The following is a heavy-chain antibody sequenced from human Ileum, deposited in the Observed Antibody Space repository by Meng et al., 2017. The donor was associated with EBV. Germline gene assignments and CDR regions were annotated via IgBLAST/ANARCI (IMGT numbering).Heavy chain of an antibody. J-gene: IGHJ4*02. V-gene: IGHV1-18*01. CDR3: ARVEVGITSGDY. Sequence: QFGQSCGVVSKPLVSVTVSCKAAGYTFTNYGITWVRQAPGQGLEWMGWISAYNSNTNYAQTLQGRVTMTTDTSTSTAYMELGSLRSDDTAVYYCARVEVGITSGDYWGQGTLVTVSS. CDR2: ISAYNSNT. CDR1: GYTFTNYG. D-gene: IGHD1-26*01.